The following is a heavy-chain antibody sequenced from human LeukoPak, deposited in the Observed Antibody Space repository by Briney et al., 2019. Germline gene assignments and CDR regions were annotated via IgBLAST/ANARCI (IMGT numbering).Heavy chain of an antibody. CDR1: GYTFTSYD. CDR3: ARGPPVTTFQRWFDP. D-gene: IGHD4-11*01. V-gene: IGHV1-8*01. Sequence: ASVKVSCKASGYTFTSYDINWVRQATGQGLEWMGWMNPNSGNTGYAQKFQGRVTMTRNTSISTAYMELSSLRSEDTAVYYCARGPPVTTFQRWFDPWGQGTLVTVFS. CDR2: MNPNSGNT. J-gene: IGHJ5*02.